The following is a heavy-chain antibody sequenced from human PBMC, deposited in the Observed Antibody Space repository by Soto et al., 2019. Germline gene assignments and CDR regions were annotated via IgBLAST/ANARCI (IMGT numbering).Heavy chain of an antibody. V-gene: IGHV3-11*01. D-gene: IGHD1-1*01. CDR3: ARDQETGTTGYYGMDV. CDR2: ISSSGSTI. Sequence: GGSLRLSCAASGFTFSDYYMSWIRQAPGKGLEWVSYISSSGSTIYYADSVKGRFTISRDNAKNSLYLQMNSLRAEDTAVYYCARDQETGTTGYYGMDVWGQGTTVTVSS. CDR1: GFTFSDYY. J-gene: IGHJ6*02.